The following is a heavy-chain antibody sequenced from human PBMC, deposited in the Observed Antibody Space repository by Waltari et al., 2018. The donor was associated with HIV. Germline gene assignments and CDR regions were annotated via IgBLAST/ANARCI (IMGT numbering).Heavy chain of an antibody. Sequence: EVQLVESGGGLVQPGRSLRLSCAASGFTFDDYAMHWVRQAPGKGLEWVSGISWNRGSIGYADAVKGRFTISRDNAKNSLYLQMNSLRPEDTALYYCAKGRGAYYVSYYFDYWGQGTLVTVSS. V-gene: IGHV3-9*01. D-gene: IGHD3-3*01. CDR2: ISWNRGSI. J-gene: IGHJ4*02. CDR1: GFTFDDYA. CDR3: AKGRGAYYVSYYFDY.